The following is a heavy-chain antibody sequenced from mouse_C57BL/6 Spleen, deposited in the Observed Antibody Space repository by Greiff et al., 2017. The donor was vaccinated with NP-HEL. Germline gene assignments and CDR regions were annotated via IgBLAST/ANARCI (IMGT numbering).Heavy chain of an antibody. J-gene: IGHJ2*01. CDR1: GYTFTSYW. V-gene: IGHV1-55*01. Sequence: QVQLQQPGAELVKPGASVKMSCKASGYTFTSYWITWVKQRPGQGLEWIGDIYPGSGSTNYNEKFKSKATLTVDKSSSTAYMQLSSLTSEDSAVYYCARLRYYGSSPFFDYWGQGTTLTVSS. CDR3: ARLRYYGSSPFFDY. D-gene: IGHD1-1*01. CDR2: IYPGSGST.